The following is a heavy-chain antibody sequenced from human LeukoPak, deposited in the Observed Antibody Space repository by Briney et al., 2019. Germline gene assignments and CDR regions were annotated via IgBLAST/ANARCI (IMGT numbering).Heavy chain of an antibody. J-gene: IGHJ3*02. D-gene: IGHD1-1*01. V-gene: IGHV4-61*02. CDR2: IYTSGSP. Sequence: PSQTLSLTSTVSGGSISSSFYNWSWIRHPPGKGLGWIWRIYTSGSPNCNPSLKTRVTISVDTSNDQFSLKLSSVTAADTAVYCCGRAWNDGGGVFDIWGQGTMVTVSS. CDR1: GGSISSSFYN. CDR3: GRAWNDGGGVFDI.